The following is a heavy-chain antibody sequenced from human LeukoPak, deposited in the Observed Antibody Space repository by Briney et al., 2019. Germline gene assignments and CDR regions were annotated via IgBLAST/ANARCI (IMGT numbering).Heavy chain of an antibody. CDR2: IYYSGST. J-gene: IGHJ4*02. Sequence: SQTLSLTRTVSGGSISSGGYYWSWIRQHPGKGLEWIGYIYYSGSTYYNPSLKSRVTISVDTSKNQFSLKLSSVTAADTAVYYCARDHNNHFDYWGQGTLVTVSS. CDR3: ARDHNNHFDY. CDR1: GGSISSGGYY. D-gene: IGHD1-14*01. V-gene: IGHV4-31*03.